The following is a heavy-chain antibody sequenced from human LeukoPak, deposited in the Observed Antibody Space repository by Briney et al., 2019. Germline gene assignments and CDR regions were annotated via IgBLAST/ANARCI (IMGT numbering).Heavy chain of an antibody. Sequence: PGGSLRLSCAASGFTFSSYSMNWVRQAPGKGLEWVSYISSSSSTTYYADSVKGRFTVFRDNAKNSLYLQMYSLRTEDTAVYYCARDDGHRSSYPDNWNYVPFDYWGQGTLVTVSS. CDR2: ISSSSSTT. CDR3: ARDDGHRSSYPDNWNYVPFDY. J-gene: IGHJ4*02. V-gene: IGHV3-48*01. D-gene: IGHD1-7*01. CDR1: GFTFSSYS.